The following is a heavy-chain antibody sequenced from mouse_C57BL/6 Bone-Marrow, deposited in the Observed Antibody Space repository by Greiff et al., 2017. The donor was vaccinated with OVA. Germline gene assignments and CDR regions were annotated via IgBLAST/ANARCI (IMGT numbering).Heavy chain of an antibody. V-gene: IGHV6-3*01. CDR2: ISLKSDNYAT. J-gene: IGHJ2*02. CDR3: TEAFDY. Sequence: EVQRVESGGGLVQPGGSMKLSCVASGFTFSNYWMNWVRQSPEKGLEWVAQISLKSDNYATHYAESVKGRFTISRAASKSCVYLQMNNSRAGDTGIYYCTEAFDYWGQGTSLTVSS. CDR1: GFTFSNYW. D-gene: IGHD3-2*02.